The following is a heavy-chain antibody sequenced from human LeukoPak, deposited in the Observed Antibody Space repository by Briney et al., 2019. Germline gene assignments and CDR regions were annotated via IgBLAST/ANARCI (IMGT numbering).Heavy chain of an antibody. Sequence: PGGSLRLSCAASGFTFSSYAMSWVRQAPGKGLEWVSPISGSGGSTYYADSVKGRFTISRDNSKNTLYLQMNSLRAGDTAVYYCARRYSSSWLDAFHIWGQGTMVTVSS. J-gene: IGHJ3*02. CDR2: ISGSGGST. V-gene: IGHV3-23*01. CDR1: GFTFSSYA. D-gene: IGHD6-13*01. CDR3: ARRYSSSWLDAFHI.